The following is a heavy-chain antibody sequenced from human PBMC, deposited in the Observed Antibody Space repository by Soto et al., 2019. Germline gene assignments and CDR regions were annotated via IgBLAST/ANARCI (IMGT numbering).Heavy chain of an antibody. D-gene: IGHD4-17*01. Sequence: PRVSLILSCAASGVTLRSYAMSWVRQAPGKGLEWVSAISGSGGSTYYADSVKGRFTISRDNSKNTLYLQMNSLRAEDTAVYYCAKDTRSARYYGDYGDILYLCGQGTLVTGS. J-gene: IGHJ5*02. CDR1: GVTLRSYA. V-gene: IGHV3-23*01. CDR3: AKDTRSARYYGDYGDILYL. CDR2: ISGSGGST.